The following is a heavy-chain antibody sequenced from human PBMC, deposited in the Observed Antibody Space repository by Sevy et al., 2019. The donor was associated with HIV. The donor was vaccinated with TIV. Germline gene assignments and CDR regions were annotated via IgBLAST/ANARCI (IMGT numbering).Heavy chain of an antibody. CDR2: ISGSGGST. J-gene: IGHJ4*02. V-gene: IGHV3-23*01. CDR1: GFTFSSYA. Sequence: GGSLRLSCAASGFTFSSYAMSWVRQAPGKGLEWVSAISGSGGSTYYADSVKGRFTISRDNPKNTLYLQMNSLRAEDTAVYYCAKRVVGATTHFDYWGQRTLVTVSS. CDR3: AKRVVGATTHFDY. D-gene: IGHD1-26*01.